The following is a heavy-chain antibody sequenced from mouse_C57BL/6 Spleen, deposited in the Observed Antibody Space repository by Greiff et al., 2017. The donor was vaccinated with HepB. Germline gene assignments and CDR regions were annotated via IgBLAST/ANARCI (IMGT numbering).Heavy chain of an antibody. Sequence: EVQLQQSGPGLVKPSQSLSLTCSVTGYSIPSGYYWNWIRQFPGNKLEWMGYISYDGSNNYNPSLKNRISITRDTSKNQLFLKLNSVTTEDTATYYCARNDYDGYYAMDYWGQGTSVTVSS. D-gene: IGHD2-4*01. J-gene: IGHJ4*01. V-gene: IGHV3-6*01. CDR3: ARNDYDGYYAMDY. CDR2: ISYDGSN. CDR1: GYSIPSGYY.